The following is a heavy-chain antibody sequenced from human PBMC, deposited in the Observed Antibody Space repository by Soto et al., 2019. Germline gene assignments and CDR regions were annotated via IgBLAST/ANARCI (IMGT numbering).Heavy chain of an antibody. Sequence: EVQLVESGGGLVQPGGSLRLSCVASGFTFSNYWMHWVRQAPGKGLVWVSRINSDGTRTNYADSVKGRFTISRDNAENTLYLQMNSLTAEDTAVYYCARVAVGYYYMDVWGKGTTVTVSS. CDR1: GFTFSNYW. CDR2: INSDGTRT. J-gene: IGHJ6*03. V-gene: IGHV3-74*01. CDR3: ARVAVGYYYMDV.